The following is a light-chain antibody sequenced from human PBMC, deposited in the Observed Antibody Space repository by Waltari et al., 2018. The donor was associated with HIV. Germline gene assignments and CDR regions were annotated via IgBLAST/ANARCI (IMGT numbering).Light chain of an antibody. Sequence: QSALTQPASVSGSPGQSITISCTGTSSDDGGYNFVSWFHHHPGKAPKVMIYEVRNRPSGVSNRFSGSKSGNTAALTISGLQAEDEADYYCSSYTSSSTLVFGGGTKLTVL. CDR1: SSDDGGYNF. V-gene: IGLV2-14*01. CDR2: EVR. CDR3: SSYTSSSTLV. J-gene: IGLJ2*01.